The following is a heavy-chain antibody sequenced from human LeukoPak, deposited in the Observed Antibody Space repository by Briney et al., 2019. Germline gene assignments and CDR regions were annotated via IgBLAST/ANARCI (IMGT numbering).Heavy chain of an antibody. V-gene: IGHV4-59*01. CDR2: IYYSGST. CDR1: GGSISSYY. CDR3: ARVVTMVRGTSSLFDY. D-gene: IGHD3-10*01. Sequence: SETLSLTCTVSGGSISSYYSSWVREPPRKGLEWIGYIYYSGSTNYNPSLKSRVTISVDTSKNQFSLKLSSVTAADTAVYYCARVVTMVRGTSSLFDYWGQGTLVTVSS. J-gene: IGHJ4*02.